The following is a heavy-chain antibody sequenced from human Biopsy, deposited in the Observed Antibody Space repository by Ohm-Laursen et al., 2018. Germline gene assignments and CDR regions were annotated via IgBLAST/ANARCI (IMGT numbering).Heavy chain of an antibody. CDR2: RIPYFNTI. Sequence: SVKVSCKASGVTFDTYAFGWVRQAPGQGLEWLGGRIPYFNTIYYARNFQDRAVITADRSARTTDMQLSGLRPDDTAVYYCVGGQRGPPIGVTVPGDAFDLWGPGTMVTVSP. CDR3: VGGQRGPPIGVTVPGDAFDL. V-gene: IGHV1-69*13. D-gene: IGHD2/OR15-2a*01. CDR1: GVTFDTYA. J-gene: IGHJ3*01.